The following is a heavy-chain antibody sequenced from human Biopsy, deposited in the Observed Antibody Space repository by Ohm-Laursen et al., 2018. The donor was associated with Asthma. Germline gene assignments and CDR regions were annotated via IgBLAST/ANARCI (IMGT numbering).Heavy chain of an antibody. CDR1: GFSFDDCA. V-gene: IGHV3-23*01. D-gene: IGHD3-22*01. Sequence: SLRLSCAASGFSFDDCAMTWVRQAPGKGLEWVSSISASGVRTFYADSVKGRFTVSRDSSRNTLYLQLSTLRVEDTAVYFCAKITTDRQKANNWFDPWGQGTLVTVSS. J-gene: IGHJ5*02. CDR2: ISASGVRT. CDR3: AKITTDRQKANNWFDP.